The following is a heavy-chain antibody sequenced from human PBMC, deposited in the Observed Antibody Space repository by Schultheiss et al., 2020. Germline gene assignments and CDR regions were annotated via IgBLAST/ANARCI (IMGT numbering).Heavy chain of an antibody. J-gene: IGHJ4*02. V-gene: IGHV3-23*01. CDR2: ISGSGGST. D-gene: IGHD1-1*01. CDR3: AKDPNWEPYYFDF. Sequence: GGSLRLSCAASGLSGFTFSGSDFHWVRQAPGKGLEWVSAISGSGGSTYYADSVKGRFTMSRDNAKNTLYLQMNSLRAEDTAVYYCAKDPNWEPYYFDFWGQGTLVTVSS. CDR1: GLSGFTFSGSD.